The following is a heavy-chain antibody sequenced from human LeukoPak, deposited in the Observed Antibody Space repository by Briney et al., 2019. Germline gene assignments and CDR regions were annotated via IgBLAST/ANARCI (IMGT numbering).Heavy chain of an antibody. Sequence: GGSLRPSCAASGFTFSSYWMHWVRQAPGKGLVWVSRINSDGSSTSYADSVKGRFTISRDNAKNTLYLQMNSLRAEDTAVYYCARPKDSGYDVGIFDYWGQGTLVTVSS. CDR3: ARPKDSGYDVGIFDY. J-gene: IGHJ4*02. D-gene: IGHD5-12*01. CDR1: GFTFSSYW. V-gene: IGHV3-74*01. CDR2: INSDGSST.